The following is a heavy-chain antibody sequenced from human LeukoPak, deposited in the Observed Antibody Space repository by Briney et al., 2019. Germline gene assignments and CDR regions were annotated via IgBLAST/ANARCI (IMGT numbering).Heavy chain of an antibody. D-gene: IGHD1-26*01. CDR2: IYPGDSDT. CDR3: ARRGLLDAFDI. CDR1: GYIFTNSW. Sequence: GESLKISCKGSGYIFTNSWIGWVRQMPGKGLEWMGIIYPGDSDTRYSPSFQGQVTISADKSISTAYLQWSSLKASDTAMYYCARRGLLDAFDIRGQGTMVTVSS. V-gene: IGHV5-51*01. J-gene: IGHJ3*02.